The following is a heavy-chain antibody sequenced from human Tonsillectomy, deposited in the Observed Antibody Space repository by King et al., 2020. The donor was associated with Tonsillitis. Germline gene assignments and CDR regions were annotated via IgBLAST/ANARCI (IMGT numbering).Heavy chain of an antibody. CDR3: TRDGGVDLLFDY. V-gene: IGHV3-20*04. Sequence: VQLVESGGGVVRPGGSLRLSCAASGFTFGDYGMSWVRQAPGKGLEWVSAINWNGGYTNYADSVKGRFIISRDNAKNSLYLQMNSLRAEDTALYYCTRDGGVDLLFDYWGQGTLVTVSS. CDR2: INWNGGYT. CDR1: GFTFGDYG. J-gene: IGHJ4*02. D-gene: IGHD3-16*01.